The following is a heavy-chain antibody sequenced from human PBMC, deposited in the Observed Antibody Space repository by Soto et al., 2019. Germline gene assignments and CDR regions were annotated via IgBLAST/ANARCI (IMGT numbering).Heavy chain of an antibody. J-gene: IGHJ4*02. CDR2: IRNKANSYTT. V-gene: IGHV3-72*01. Sequence: XGSLRLSCSASGFTFSDSYMDWVRQAPGKGLDWVGRIRNKANSYTTEYAASVKGRFTISRDDSKNSLSLQMNSLKSEDTAVYYCVKGHPALDIWGQGTLVTVSS. CDR3: VKGHPALDI. CDR1: GFTFSDSY.